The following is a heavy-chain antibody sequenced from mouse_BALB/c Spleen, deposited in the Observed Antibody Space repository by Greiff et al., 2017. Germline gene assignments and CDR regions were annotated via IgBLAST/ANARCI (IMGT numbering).Heavy chain of an antibody. CDR3: ARPHYDYDEGNVVGTWFAY. CDR1: GFTFSSYT. CDR2: ISNGGGST. J-gene: IGHJ3*01. V-gene: IGHV5-12-2*01. Sequence: EVKLMESGGGLVQPGGSLKLSCAASGFTFSSYTMSWVRQTPEKRLEWVAYISNGGGSTYYPDTVKGRFTISRDNAKNTLYLQMSSLKSEDTAMYYCARPHYDYDEGNVVGTWFAYWGQGTLVTVSA. D-gene: IGHD2-4*01.